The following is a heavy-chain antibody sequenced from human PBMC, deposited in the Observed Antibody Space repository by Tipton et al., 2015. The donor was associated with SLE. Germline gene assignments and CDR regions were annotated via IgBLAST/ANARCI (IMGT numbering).Heavy chain of an antibody. Sequence: TLSLTCTVSGGSISSGGYYWSWIRKPPGKGLEWIGEINHSGSTNYNTSLKSRVTISLGTSKNQLSLKLTSVTAADTAVYFCASRGGGGSHFDYWGQGTLVSVSS. J-gene: IGHJ4*02. CDR1: GGSISSGGYY. D-gene: IGHD3-16*01. CDR2: INHSGST. V-gene: IGHV4-39*07. CDR3: ASRGGGGSHFDY.